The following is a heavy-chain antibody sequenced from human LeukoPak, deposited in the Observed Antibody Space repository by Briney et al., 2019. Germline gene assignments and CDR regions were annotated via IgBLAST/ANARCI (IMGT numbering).Heavy chain of an antibody. CDR3: AKVGIIVAGDYYDY. D-gene: IGHD5-12*01. CDR1: GFTFSSCA. V-gene: IGHV3-23*01. Sequence: PGGPLRLSCAAPGFTFSSCAMTWVRQTPGKGLEWVSAISGSGGSTYYADSVTGRFTISRDNSKNTLYLQMNSLRAEDTAVYYCAKVGIIVAGDYYDYWGQGTLVTVSS. J-gene: IGHJ4*02. CDR2: ISGSGGST.